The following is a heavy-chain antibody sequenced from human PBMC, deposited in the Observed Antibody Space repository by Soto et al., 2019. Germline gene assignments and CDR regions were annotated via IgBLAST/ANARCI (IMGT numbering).Heavy chain of an antibody. V-gene: IGHV3-7*03. CDR3: AAWGS. CDR1: GFTFSDYW. D-gene: IGHD1-26*01. Sequence: PGGSLRLSCAASGFTFSDYWMNWVRQAPGKGLEWVANIKQDGSEKNYVDSVKGRFTISRDNAKNSLYLQMNSLRADDTAVYYCAAWGSWGQGTLATVSS. CDR2: IKQDGSEK. J-gene: IGHJ4*02.